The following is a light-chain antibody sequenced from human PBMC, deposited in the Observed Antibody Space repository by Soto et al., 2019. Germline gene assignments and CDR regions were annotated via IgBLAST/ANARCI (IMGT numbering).Light chain of an antibody. CDR1: SSDIGGYDY. CDR3: SSFTSTSTRL. CDR2: EVT. Sequence: QSALTQPSSLSGSPGRSITISCTGTSSDIGGYDYVSWYQQHPGKAPNLIIYEVTDRPSGVSNRFSGSKSGNTASLTISGLQAEDEADYYCSSFTSTSTRLFGSGTKVTVL. V-gene: IGLV2-14*01. J-gene: IGLJ1*01.